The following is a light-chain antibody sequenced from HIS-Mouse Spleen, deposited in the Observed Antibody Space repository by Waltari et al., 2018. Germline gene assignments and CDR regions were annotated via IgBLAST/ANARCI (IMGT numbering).Light chain of an antibody. V-gene: IGKV1-9*01. Sequence: DIQLTQSPSFLSASVGDRVTITCRASQGISSYLAWYQQKAGKAPKLLLYAASTLQSGVPSRFRGSGSGTEFTLTISSLQPEDFATYYCQQLNSYPPTFGQGTKVEIK. J-gene: IGKJ1*01. CDR3: QQLNSYPPT. CDR1: QGISSY. CDR2: AAS.